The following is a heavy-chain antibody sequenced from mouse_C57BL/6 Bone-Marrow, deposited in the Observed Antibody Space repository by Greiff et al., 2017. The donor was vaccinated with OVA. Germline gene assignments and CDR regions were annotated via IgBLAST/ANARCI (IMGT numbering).Heavy chain of an antibody. Sequence: VQLKQPGAELVRPGSSVKLSCKASGYTFTSYWMDWVKQRPGQGLEWIGNIYPSDSETHYNQKFKDKATLTVDKSSSTAYMQLSSLTSEDSAVYYCARDDYEGNWFAYWGQGTLVTVSA. CDR1: GYTFTSYW. J-gene: IGHJ3*01. V-gene: IGHV1-61*01. CDR3: ARDDYEGNWFAY. D-gene: IGHD2-4*01. CDR2: IYPSDSET.